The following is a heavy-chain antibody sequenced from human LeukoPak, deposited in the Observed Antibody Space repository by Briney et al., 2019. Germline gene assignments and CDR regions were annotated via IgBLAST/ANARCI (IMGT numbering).Heavy chain of an antibody. CDR1: GFTFSSYE. J-gene: IGHJ4*02. D-gene: IGHD3-22*01. Sequence: GGSLRLSCAASGFTFSSYEMNWVRQAPGKGLEWVSYISSSGSTIYYADSVKGRFTISRDNAENSLYLQMNSLRAEDTAVYYCAREGYYYDSSGSTGFDYWGQGTLVTVSS. V-gene: IGHV3-48*03. CDR3: AREGYYYDSSGSTGFDY. CDR2: ISSSGSTI.